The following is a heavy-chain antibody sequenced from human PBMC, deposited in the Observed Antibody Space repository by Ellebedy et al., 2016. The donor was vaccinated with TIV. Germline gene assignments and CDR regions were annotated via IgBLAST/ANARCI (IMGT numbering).Heavy chain of an antibody. CDR3: ARGKWSGTTSPRSGFDV. CDR2: IYASGST. Sequence: MPSETLSLTCTVTGDSISVYYWTWIRQTAGRGLEWIGRIYASGSTTYNPSLKSRATISVDTSKNPFSLRLRPVTAADTAVYYCARGKWSGTTSPRSGFDVWGQGTTVTVS. CDR1: GDSISVYY. V-gene: IGHV4-4*07. J-gene: IGHJ6*02. D-gene: IGHD3-3*01.